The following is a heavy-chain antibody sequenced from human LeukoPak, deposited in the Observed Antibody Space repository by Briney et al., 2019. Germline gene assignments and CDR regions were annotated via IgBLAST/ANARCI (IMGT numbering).Heavy chain of an antibody. CDR2: IYTSGST. CDR1: GGSISSYY. J-gene: IGHJ4*02. Sequence: PSETLSLTCTVSGGSISSYYWSWIGQPAGKGLEWTGRIYTSGSTNYKPSLKSRVTMSVDTSKNQFSLKLSSVTAADTAVYYCARDPNTIFGVVIMGFDYWGQGTLVTVSS. D-gene: IGHD3-3*01. CDR3: ARDPNTIFGVVIMGFDY. V-gene: IGHV4-4*07.